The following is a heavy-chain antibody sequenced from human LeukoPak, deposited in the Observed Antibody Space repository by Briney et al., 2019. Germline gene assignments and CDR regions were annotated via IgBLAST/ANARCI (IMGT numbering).Heavy chain of an antibody. CDR3: ARYITMVRGAIPLYFDY. D-gene: IGHD3-10*01. CDR1: GGSISSYY. CDR2: IYYSGST. Sequence: PSETLSLTCSVSGGSISSYYWSWIRQPPGKGLEWIGYIYYSGSTNYNPSLKSRVTISVDTSKNQFSLKLSSVTAADTAVYYCARYITMVRGAIPLYFDYWGQGTLVTVSS. J-gene: IGHJ4*02. V-gene: IGHV4-59*12.